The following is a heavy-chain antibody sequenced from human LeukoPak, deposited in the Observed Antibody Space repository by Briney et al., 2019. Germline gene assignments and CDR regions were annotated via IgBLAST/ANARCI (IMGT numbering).Heavy chain of an antibody. J-gene: IGHJ4*02. D-gene: IGHD1-26*01. CDR1: GFTLSNYG. V-gene: IGHV3-30*19. Sequence: PGESLRLSCAASGFTLSNYGMHWVRQSPGKGLEWVALISYDGNNEWYADSVKSRFTVSRDNSKNTLYLQMNSLRVEDTAVYYCARGHPHGWELYLDYWGQGTLVTVSS. CDR3: ARGHPHGWELYLDY. CDR2: ISYDGNNE.